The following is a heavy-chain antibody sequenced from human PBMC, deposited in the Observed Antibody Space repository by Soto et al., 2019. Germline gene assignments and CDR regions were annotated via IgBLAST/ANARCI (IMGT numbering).Heavy chain of an antibody. J-gene: IGHJ5*02. V-gene: IGHV3-48*01. CDR2: ISSSSSTI. CDR3: ARDKPPFAP. CDR1: GFTFSSYS. Sequence: GGSLRLSCAASGFTFSSYSMNWVRQAPGKGLEWVSYISSSSSTIYYADSVKGRFTISRDNSKNTLYLEMNSLRVEDTAVYYCARDKPPFAPWGKGTLVTVSS.